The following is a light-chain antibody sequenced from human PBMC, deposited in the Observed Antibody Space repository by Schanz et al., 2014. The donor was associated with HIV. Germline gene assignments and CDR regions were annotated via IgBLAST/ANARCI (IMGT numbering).Light chain of an antibody. CDR3: QQCSNSPLT. J-gene: IGKJ4*01. CDR2: RAS. CDR1: QSVYSSY. Sequence: EIVLTQSPGTLSLSPGERATLSCRASQSVYSSYLPWYQQNPGQAPRLLIYRASTRATGIPARFSGSGSGTDFTLTISRLEPEDFAVYYCQQCSNSPLTFGGGTKVEIK. V-gene: IGKV3-20*01.